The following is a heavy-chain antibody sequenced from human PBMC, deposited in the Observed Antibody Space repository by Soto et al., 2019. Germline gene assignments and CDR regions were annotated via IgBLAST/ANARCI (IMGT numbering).Heavy chain of an antibody. V-gene: IGHV1-3*01. CDR1: GYSFTIYA. Sequence: QVQLVQSGAEVKKPGASVKVSCKASGYSFTIYAMHWVRQAPGQRLEWMGWINAGNGNTKYSQKFQGRGTITRDTSASTAYMELSSLRSEDTGVYYCARDPWGYYGMDVWGQGTTVTVSS. CDR3: ARDPWGYYGMDV. CDR2: INAGNGNT. J-gene: IGHJ6*02. D-gene: IGHD3-16*01.